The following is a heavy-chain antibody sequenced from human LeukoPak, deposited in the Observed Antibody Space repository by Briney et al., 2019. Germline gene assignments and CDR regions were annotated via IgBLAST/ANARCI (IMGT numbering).Heavy chain of an antibody. D-gene: IGHD3/OR15-3a*01. CDR1: GLTVSSNY. CDR2: IWFDGSNE. CDR3: AKVVPFELGFDY. V-gene: IGHV3-33*06. Sequence: GGSLRLSCAAAGLTVSSNYMTWVRQAPGKGLERVAVIWFDGSNEDYADSVKGRFTISRDNSKNTLFLQMNSLRAEDTAVYYCAKVVPFELGFDYWGQGTLVTVSS. J-gene: IGHJ4*02.